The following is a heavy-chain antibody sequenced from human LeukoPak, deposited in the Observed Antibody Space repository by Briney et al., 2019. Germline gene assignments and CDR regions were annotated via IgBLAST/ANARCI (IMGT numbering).Heavy chain of an antibody. CDR1: GYTFTTYY. D-gene: IGHD6-13*01. J-gene: IGHJ5*02. V-gene: IGHV1-46*01. Sequence: GASVKVSCKASGYTFTTYYMHWVRQAPGQGLGWMAIINPSGGSPSYAQKFQGRVTMTRNTSISTAYMELSRLRSDDTAVYYCARVAAAGNWFDPWGQGTLVTVSS. CDR2: INPSGGSP. CDR3: ARVAAAGNWFDP.